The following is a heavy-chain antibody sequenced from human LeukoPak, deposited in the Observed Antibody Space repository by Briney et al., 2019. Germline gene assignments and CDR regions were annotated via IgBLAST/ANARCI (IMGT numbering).Heavy chain of an antibody. D-gene: IGHD3-22*01. Sequence: ASVKVSCKASGYTFTGYYMHWVRQAPGQGPEWMGWINPNSGGTNYAQKFQGRVTMTRDTSISTAYMELSRLRSDDTAVYYCARGDRYYYDSSGSPRDAFDIWGQGTMVTVSS. CDR1: GYTFTGYY. J-gene: IGHJ3*02. V-gene: IGHV1-2*02. CDR2: INPNSGGT. CDR3: ARGDRYYYDSSGSPRDAFDI.